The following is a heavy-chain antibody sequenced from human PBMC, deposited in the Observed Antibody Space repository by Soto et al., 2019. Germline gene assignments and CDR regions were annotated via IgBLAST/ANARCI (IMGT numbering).Heavy chain of an antibody. J-gene: IGHJ4*02. D-gene: IGHD1-26*01. CDR1: GFSLSTSSVG. V-gene: IGHV2-5*02. CDR2: IYWDDTK. Sequence: QITLKEYGPTLVKPTQTLTLTCTFSGFSLSTSSVGVGWIRQPPEKALEWLAVIYWDDTKTYRPSLKSRLTITKDTSKNQVALTMTNMDSVDTATYYCAHAYGGRSLYWGQGTLVTVSS. CDR3: AHAYGGRSLY.